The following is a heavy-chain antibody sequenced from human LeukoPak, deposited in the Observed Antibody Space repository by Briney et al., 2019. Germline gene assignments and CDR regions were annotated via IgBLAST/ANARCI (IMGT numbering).Heavy chain of an antibody. J-gene: IGHJ1*01. CDR2: ISGSGGST. Sequence: GGTLRLSCAASGFTFSSYGMSWVRQAPGKGLEWVSAISGSGGSTYYADSVKGRFTISRDNSKNTLYLQMNSLRAEDTAVYYCAKDSWRGYFQHWGQGTLVTVSS. V-gene: IGHV3-23*01. D-gene: IGHD3-3*01. CDR3: AKDSWRGYFQH. CDR1: GFTFSSYG.